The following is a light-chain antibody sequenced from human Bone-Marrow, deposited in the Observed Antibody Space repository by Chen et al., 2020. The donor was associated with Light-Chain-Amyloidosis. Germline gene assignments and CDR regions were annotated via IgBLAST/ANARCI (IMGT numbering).Light chain of an antibody. CDR3: SSFTSSSSYV. CDR1: SGDVGTYNY. Sequence: QSALTQPASVSGSPGPSITISCTGTSGDVGTYNYVSWYQQHPGKAPKVMIYAVSNRPAGVSNRFSGSKSGNTASLTISGLQAEDEADYYCSSFTSSSSYVFGPGTKVTVL. J-gene: IGLJ1*01. CDR2: AVS. V-gene: IGLV2-14*01.